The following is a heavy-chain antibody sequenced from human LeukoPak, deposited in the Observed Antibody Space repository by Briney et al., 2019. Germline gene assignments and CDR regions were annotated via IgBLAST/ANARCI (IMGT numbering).Heavy chain of an antibody. V-gene: IGHV4-59*01. D-gene: IGHD3-22*01. CDR1: GASISSSY. CDR3: VRGNYDNRGYSNAFDI. CDR2: IYYNGNT. J-gene: IGHJ3*02. Sequence: SETLSLICTVSGASISSSYWSRIRQPPGERLEWIGFIYYNGNTNSNPSLKSRVTISADTSKNQFSLKLTSVTAADTAVYYCVRGNYDNRGYSNAFDIWGQGTMVTVSS.